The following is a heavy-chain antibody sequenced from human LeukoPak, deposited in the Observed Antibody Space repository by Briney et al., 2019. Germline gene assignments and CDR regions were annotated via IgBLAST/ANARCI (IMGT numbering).Heavy chain of an antibody. Sequence: PSETLSLTCTVSGGSISSGGYYWSWIRQHPGKGLVWIGYIYYSGSTYYNPSLKSRVTISVDTSKNQFSLKLSSVTAADTAVYYCASTTYYYDSSGYHGWFDPWGQGTLVTVSS. CDR2: IYYSGST. J-gene: IGHJ5*02. CDR1: GGSISSGGYY. CDR3: ASTTYYYDSSGYHGWFDP. V-gene: IGHV4-31*03. D-gene: IGHD3-22*01.